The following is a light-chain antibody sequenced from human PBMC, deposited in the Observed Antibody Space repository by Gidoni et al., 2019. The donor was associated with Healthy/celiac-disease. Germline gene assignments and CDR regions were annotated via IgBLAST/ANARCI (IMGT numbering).Light chain of an antibody. CDR1: QSVLYSSNNKNY. J-gene: IGKJ4*01. Sequence: DIVMTQPPDSLDVSLGERATINCKSSQSVLYSSNNKNYLAWYQQKPGQPPKLLIYWASTRESGVPDRFSGSGSGTDFTLTISSLQAEDVAVYYCQQYYSTPLTFGGGTKVEIK. V-gene: IGKV4-1*01. CDR3: QQYYSTPLT. CDR2: WAS.